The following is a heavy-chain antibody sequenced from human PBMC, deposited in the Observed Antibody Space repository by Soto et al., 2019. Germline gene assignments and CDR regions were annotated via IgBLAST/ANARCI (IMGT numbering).Heavy chain of an antibody. Sequence: ESGGGVVQLGRSLRLSCAASGFTFSSYGMHWVRQAPGKGLEWVTVISYDGNVAYYADSVKGRFTISRDNSKNTLYLQMNSLRTEDTAMYYCAKEGPITNWYFDYWGQGTLVTVSS. D-gene: IGHD1-1*01. CDR1: GFTFSSYG. V-gene: IGHV3-30*18. J-gene: IGHJ4*02. CDR3: AKEGPITNWYFDY. CDR2: ISYDGNVA.